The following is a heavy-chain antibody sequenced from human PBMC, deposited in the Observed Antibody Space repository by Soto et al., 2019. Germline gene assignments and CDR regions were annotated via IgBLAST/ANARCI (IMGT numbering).Heavy chain of an antibody. Sequence: EVQLVESGGGLVQPGGSLRLSCAASGFTFSSYWMHWVRQAPGKGLVWVSRINSDGSSTSYADSVKGRFTISRDNAKNTLYLQMNSLRAEDTAVYYCARDQEAGYYEINYGMDVWGQGTTVTVSS. CDR1: GFTFSSYW. V-gene: IGHV3-74*01. D-gene: IGHD3-9*01. CDR3: ARDQEAGYYEINYGMDV. J-gene: IGHJ6*02. CDR2: INSDGSST.